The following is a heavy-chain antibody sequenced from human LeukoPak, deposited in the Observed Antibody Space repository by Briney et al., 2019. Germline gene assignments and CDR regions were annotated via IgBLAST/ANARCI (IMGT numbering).Heavy chain of an antibody. CDR1: GYTFTDYD. D-gene: IGHD4-17*01. V-gene: IGHV1-8*03. J-gene: IGHJ3*01. CDR2: INPNSATT. Sequence: ASVKVSCKTSGYTFTDYDFHWVRQAPGQGLEWIGWINPNSATTNYAQRLQGRVTFTRDTSLSVAYMELSSLTSEDAAVYFCARGDFGETNTAFDVWGQGTLVAVSS. CDR3: ARGDFGETNTAFDV.